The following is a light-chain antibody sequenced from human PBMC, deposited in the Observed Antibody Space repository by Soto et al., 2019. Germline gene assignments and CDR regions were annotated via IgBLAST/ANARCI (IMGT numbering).Light chain of an antibody. CDR2: GAS. V-gene: IGKV3-15*01. J-gene: IGKJ2*01. Sequence: EIVMTQSPATLSVSPGERATLSCRASQSGSSNLAWSQQQPGQAPRLLIYGASPRATGIPARFSGSGSGTEFTLTISSLQSEDFAVYYCQQYNNWPPAYTFGQGTKLEIK. CDR1: QSGSSN. CDR3: QQYNNWPPAYT.